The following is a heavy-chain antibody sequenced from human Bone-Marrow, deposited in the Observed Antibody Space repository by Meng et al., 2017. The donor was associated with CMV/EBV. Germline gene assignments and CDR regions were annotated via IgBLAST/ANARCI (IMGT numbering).Heavy chain of an antibody. V-gene: IGHV3-74*03. D-gene: IGHD5-18*01. CDR2: INNAGTTT. J-gene: IGHJ4*02. Sequence: ASGLTFSGYWMHWVRQAPGKGLVWVSRINNAGTTTMYADSVEGRFTISRDNGKNMLFLQMNSLRAEDTAVYYCARGGGFSYGYFSSWGQGTLVTVSS. CDR1: GLTFSGYW. CDR3: ARGGGFSYGYFSS.